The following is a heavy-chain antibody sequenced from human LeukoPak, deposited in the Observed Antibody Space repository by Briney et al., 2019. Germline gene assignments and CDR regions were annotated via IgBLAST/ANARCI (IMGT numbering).Heavy chain of an antibody. CDR2: ISGSGGST. J-gene: IGHJ4*02. CDR1: GFTFSSYA. D-gene: IGHD3-3*01. CDR3: AKVSGGYDFWSGYRTEYYFDY. V-gene: IGHV3-23*01. Sequence: GGSLRLSCAASGFTFSSYAMSWVRQAPGKGLEWVSAISGSGGSTYYADSVKGRFTISRDNSKTTLYLQMTSLRAEDTAVYYCAKVSGGYDFWSGYRTEYYFDYWGQGTLVTVSS.